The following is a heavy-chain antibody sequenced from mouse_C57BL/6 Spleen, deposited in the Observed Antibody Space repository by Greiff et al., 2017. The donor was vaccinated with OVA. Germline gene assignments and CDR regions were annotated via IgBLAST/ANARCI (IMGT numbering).Heavy chain of an antibody. J-gene: IGHJ2*01. CDR1: GYTFTSYW. D-gene: IGHD2-4*01. CDR2: IYPGNSDT. Sequence: VQLQQSGTVLARPGASVKMSCKTSGYTFTSYWMHWVKQRPGQGLEWIGAIYPGNSDTSYNQKFKGKAKLTADTSSNTAYLQLSSLTSEDTAIYYCARSHYYDYDLFDYWGQGTTLTVSS. V-gene: IGHV1-5*01. CDR3: ARSHYYDYDLFDY.